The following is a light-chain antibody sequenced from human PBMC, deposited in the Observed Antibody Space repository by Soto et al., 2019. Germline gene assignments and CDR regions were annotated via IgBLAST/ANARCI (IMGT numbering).Light chain of an antibody. J-gene: IGLJ2*01. CDR3: AAWDDSLNGVV. CDR1: NSNIGSHL. Sequence: QSVLSHPPSASGTPGHRVTISCSGSNSNIGSHLINWYQQLPGTAPKLLIYSNSQRPSGVPDRFSGSKSGTSAPLAISGLQSEDEADYYCAAWDDSLNGVVFGGGTQLTVL. V-gene: IGLV1-44*01. CDR2: SNS.